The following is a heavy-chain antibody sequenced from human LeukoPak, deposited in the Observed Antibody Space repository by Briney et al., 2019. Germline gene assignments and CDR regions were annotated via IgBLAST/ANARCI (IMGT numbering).Heavy chain of an antibody. V-gene: IGHV1-18*01. D-gene: IGHD2-21*02. Sequence: ASVKVSCKASGYTFTSYGISWVRQAPEQGLEWMGWISAYNGNTNYAQKLQGRVTMTTDTSTSTAYMELSSLRSEDTAVYYCAREKLAYCGGDCYSTHAFDIWGQGTMVTVSS. CDR1: GYTFTSYG. J-gene: IGHJ3*02. CDR3: AREKLAYCGGDCYSTHAFDI. CDR2: ISAYNGNT.